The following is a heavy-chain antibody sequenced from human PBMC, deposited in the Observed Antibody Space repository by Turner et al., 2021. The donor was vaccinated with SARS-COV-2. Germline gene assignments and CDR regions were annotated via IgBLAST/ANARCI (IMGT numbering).Heavy chain of an antibody. V-gene: IGHV3-23*01. J-gene: IGHJ4*02. CDR2: ISNGGDFT. D-gene: IGHD3-10*01. CDR3: AKGTTMVRRLTSYFDY. Sequence: EVQLLESGGGLVQPGGSLRLSCAAPGFTFSDYAMTWVGQAPGKGLEWVSIISNGGDFTYYADSAKGRFTISRDNSKNTLYLQMNSLRAEDTAVYFCAKGTTMVRRLTSYFDYWGRGILVSVSS. CDR1: GFTFSDYA.